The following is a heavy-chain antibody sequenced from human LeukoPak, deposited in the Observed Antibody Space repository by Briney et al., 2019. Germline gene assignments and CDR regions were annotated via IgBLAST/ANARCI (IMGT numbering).Heavy chain of an antibody. Sequence: GGSLRLSCAASGFTFSSYGMHWVRQAPGKGLEWVAVISYDGSNKYYADSVKGRFTISRDNSKNTLYLQMNSLRAEDTAVYYCAKLTDSSGYYYGDQWGQGTLVTVPS. J-gene: IGHJ4*02. CDR1: GFTFSSYG. V-gene: IGHV3-30*18. CDR3: AKLTDSSGYYYGDQ. CDR2: ISYDGSNK. D-gene: IGHD3-22*01.